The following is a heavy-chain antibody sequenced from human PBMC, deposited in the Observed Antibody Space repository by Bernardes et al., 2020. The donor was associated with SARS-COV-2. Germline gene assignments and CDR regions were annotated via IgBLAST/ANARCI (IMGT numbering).Heavy chain of an antibody. J-gene: IGHJ4*02. D-gene: IGHD3-16*01. V-gene: IGHV1-18*01. CDR2: ISSNNGNT. CDR1: GYTFSSYG. CDR3: SRDSKFGGSYSPILNY. Sequence: ASVKVSCQTSGYTFSSYGISWVRQAPGQGLEWMGWISSNNGNTNYAQNFQGRVTMTIDMSTTTAYMELRSLRSDDTAVYYCSRDSKFGGSYSPILNYWGQGTLVTVSS.